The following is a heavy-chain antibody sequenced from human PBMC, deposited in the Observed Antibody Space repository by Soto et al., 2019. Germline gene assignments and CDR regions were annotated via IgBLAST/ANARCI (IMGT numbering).Heavy chain of an antibody. V-gene: IGHV4-34*01. CDR2: INHSGST. J-gene: IGHJ4*02. CDR3: ARPPHFWSGRHHFDY. D-gene: IGHD3-3*02. CDR1: GGSFSGYY. Sequence: PSETLSLTCAVYGGSFSGYYWSWIRQPPGKGLEWIGEINHSGSTNYNPSLKSRVTISVDTSKNQFSLKLSSVTAADTAVYYCARPPHFWSGRHHFDYWGQGTLVTVSS.